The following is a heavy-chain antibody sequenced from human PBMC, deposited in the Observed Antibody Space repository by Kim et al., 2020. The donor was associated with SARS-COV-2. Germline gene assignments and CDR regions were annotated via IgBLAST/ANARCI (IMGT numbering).Heavy chain of an antibody. Sequence: GGSLRLSCGASGFTFNTYGMHWVRQAPGKGLEWVAIIWYDGSLKYYTDSVKGRFTISRDNSKNMLYLQMNSLRAEDTAVYFCARIDCTGDNCRPYAYYD. J-gene: IGHJ6*01. CDR1: GFTFNTYG. D-gene: IGHD2-8*02. V-gene: IGHV3-33*01. CDR2: IWYDGSLK. CDR3: ARIDCTGDNCRPYAYYD.